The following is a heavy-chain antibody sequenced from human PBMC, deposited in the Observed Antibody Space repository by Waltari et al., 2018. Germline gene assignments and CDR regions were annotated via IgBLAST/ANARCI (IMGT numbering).Heavy chain of an antibody. CDR2: IYHDGTS. J-gene: IGHJ5*02. D-gene: IGHD2-2*01. V-gene: IGHV4-39*02. Sequence: QVPLQESGPGLVEPSGTLSLTCTVSGGALSGSGYYWGWVRQTPGKGLEWIASIYHDGTSYYTPSLKSRVTISVDTFENNFSLRLSSVTSADTAIYYCARPGSSSPYYWFNPWGQGILVTVSS. CDR3: ARPGSSSPYYWFNP. CDR1: GGALSGSGYY.